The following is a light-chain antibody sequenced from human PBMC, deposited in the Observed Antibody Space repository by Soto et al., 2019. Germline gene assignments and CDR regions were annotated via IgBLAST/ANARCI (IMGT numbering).Light chain of an antibody. CDR2: KPT. Sequence: DIQMTQSPSTLSASVGDRVTITCRASQSIDTWLAWHQQKPGQVPKLLISKPTNLESGEPSRFRGSGPGTEFTLTISSLQPGDSATYYCQQYNSYRAFGQGTKVDIK. J-gene: IGKJ1*01. CDR1: QSIDTW. V-gene: IGKV1-5*03. CDR3: QQYNSYRA.